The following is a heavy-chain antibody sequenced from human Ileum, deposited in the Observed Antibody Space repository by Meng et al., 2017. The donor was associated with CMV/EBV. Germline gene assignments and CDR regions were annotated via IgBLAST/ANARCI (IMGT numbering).Heavy chain of an antibody. V-gene: IGHV1-18*01. CDR1: GYTFTSYG. CDR2: ISAYNGNT. D-gene: IGHD5-18*01. CDR3: ARRGYSYGAHPTHYYGMDV. J-gene: IGHJ6*02. Sequence: ASVKVSCKASGYTFTSYGISWVRQAPGQGLEWMGWISAYNGNTNYAQKLQGRVTMTTDTSTSTAYMELRSLRSDDTAVYYCARRGYSYGAHPTHYYGMDVWGQGTTVTVSS.